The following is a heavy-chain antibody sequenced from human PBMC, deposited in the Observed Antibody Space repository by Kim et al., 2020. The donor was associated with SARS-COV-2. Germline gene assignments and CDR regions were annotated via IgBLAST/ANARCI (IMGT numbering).Heavy chain of an antibody. J-gene: IGHJ4*01. CDR2: INHSGST. Sequence: SETLSLTCAVYGGSFSGYYWSWIRQPPGKGLEWIGEINHSGSTNYNPSLTSRVTISVDTSKNQFSLKLSSVTAADTAVYYCARGYCCHTSCYVGWLLDY. V-gene: IGHV4-34*01. CDR1: GGSFSGYY. CDR3: ARGYCCHTSCYVGWLLDY. D-gene: IGHD2-2*01.